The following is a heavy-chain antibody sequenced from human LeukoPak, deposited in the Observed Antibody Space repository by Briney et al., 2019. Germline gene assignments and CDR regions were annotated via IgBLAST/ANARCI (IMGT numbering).Heavy chain of an antibody. Sequence: ASVTVSCKSSGYTFTSYDINWVRQATGQGLEWMGWMNPNSGNTGYAQKFQGRGTMTRNTSISTAYMELSSLRSEDTAVYYCARAITMVRGVIGRYWGQGTLVTVSS. CDR2: MNPNSGNT. CDR1: GYTFTSYD. J-gene: IGHJ4*02. CDR3: ARAITMVRGVIGRY. V-gene: IGHV1-8*01. D-gene: IGHD3-10*01.